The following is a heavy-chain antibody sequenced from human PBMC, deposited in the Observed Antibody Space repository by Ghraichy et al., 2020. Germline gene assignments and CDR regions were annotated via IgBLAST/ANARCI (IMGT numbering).Heavy chain of an antibody. V-gene: IGHV3-23*01. J-gene: IGHJ4*02. CDR2: ISGTGGNT. CDR3: ARDGYNSIPFDS. CDR1: GFSLSAYA. Sequence: LTCAASGFSLSAYAMSWVRQAPGKGLEWVSFISGTGGNTYYADSVKGRFTISRDNAKNTLSLQMNSLRAEDTAIYYCARDGYNSIPFDSWGQGTLVTVSS. D-gene: IGHD5-24*01.